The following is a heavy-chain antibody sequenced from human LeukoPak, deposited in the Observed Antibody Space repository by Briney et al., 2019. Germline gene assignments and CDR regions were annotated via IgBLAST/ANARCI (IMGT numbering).Heavy chain of an antibody. CDR3: TRDRAGTQSWVEFDL. CDR2: IYTSGST. CDR1: GFTFDNYR. D-gene: IGHD3-10*01. V-gene: IGHV3-66*03. Sequence: GGSLRLSCAASGFTFDNYRMSWVRQAPGKGLEWVSLIYTSGSTFYADSVMGRFTISRDNSKNTLFLQMNSLRAEDSAVYYCTRDRAGTQSWVEFDLWGQGTLVTVSS. J-gene: IGHJ5*02.